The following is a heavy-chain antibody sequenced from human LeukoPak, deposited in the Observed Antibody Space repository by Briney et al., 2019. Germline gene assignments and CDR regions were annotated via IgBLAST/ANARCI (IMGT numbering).Heavy chain of an antibody. CDR3: ARSSGYCSSTSCYVSFWFDP. J-gene: IGHJ5*02. CDR1: GGSISSSSYY. D-gene: IGHD2-2*01. CDR2: IYYSGST. V-gene: IGHV4-39*07. Sequence: SETLSLTCTVSGGSISSSSYYWGWIRQPPGKGLEWIGSIYYSGSTYYNPSLKSRVTISVDTSKNQFSLKLSSVTAADTAVYYCARSSGYCSSTSCYVSFWFDPWGQGTLVTVSS.